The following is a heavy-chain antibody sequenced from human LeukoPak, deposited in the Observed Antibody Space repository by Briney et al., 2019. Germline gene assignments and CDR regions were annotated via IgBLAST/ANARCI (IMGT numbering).Heavy chain of an antibody. CDR2: ISAYNGNT. CDR1: GYTFTSYG. V-gene: IGHV1-18*01. J-gene: IGHJ5*02. CDR3: ARGTSIAVAGNSNWFDP. Sequence: ASVKVSCKASGYTFTSYGISWVRQAPGQGLEWMGWISAYNGNTNYAQKLQGRVTMTTDTSTSTAYMELRSLRSDDTAVYYCARGTSIAVAGNSNWFDPWGQGTLVTVSS. D-gene: IGHD6-19*01.